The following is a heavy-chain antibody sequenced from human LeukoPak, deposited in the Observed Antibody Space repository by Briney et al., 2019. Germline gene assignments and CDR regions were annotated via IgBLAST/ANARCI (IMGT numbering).Heavy chain of an antibody. Sequence: PGGSLRLSCAASGFTFSSYSMNWVRQAPGKGLEWVSSISSSSSYIYYADSVKGRFTISRDNAKNSLYLQMNSLRAEDTAVYYCARERAAAATDWIDPWGQGTLVTVSS. J-gene: IGHJ5*02. CDR2: ISSSSSYI. CDR1: GFTFSSYS. D-gene: IGHD6-13*01. CDR3: ARERAAAATDWIDP. V-gene: IGHV3-21*01.